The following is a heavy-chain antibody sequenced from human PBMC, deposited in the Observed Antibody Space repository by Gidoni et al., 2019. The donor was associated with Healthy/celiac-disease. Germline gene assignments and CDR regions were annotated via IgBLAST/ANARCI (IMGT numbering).Heavy chain of an antibody. Sequence: EVQLLEYGGGLVQPGGSLRLSCAASGFTLRSYAMSWVRQAPGKGLEWVSAISGSGGSTYYADSVKGRFTISRDNSKNTLYLQMNSLRAEDTAVYYCAKFLDYDSSGNKPEGLFGWGQGTLVTVSS. D-gene: IGHD3-22*01. CDR1: GFTLRSYA. CDR3: AKFLDYDSSGNKPEGLFG. J-gene: IGHJ4*02. V-gene: IGHV3-23*01. CDR2: ISGSGGST.